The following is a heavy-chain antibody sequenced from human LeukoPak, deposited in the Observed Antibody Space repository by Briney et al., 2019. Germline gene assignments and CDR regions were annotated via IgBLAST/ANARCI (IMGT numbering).Heavy chain of an antibody. CDR2: ISSSGST. D-gene: IGHD3-10*01. V-gene: IGHV4-61*02. CDR3: ARVVRNYYGSGSYPDY. J-gene: IGHJ4*02. CDR1: GDSISSGDYY. Sequence: SQTLSLTCTVSGDSISSGDYYWSWIRQPAGTGLEWIGRISSSGSTNYNPSLKSRVTISVDTSKNQFSLKLSSVTAADTAVYYCARVVRNYYGSGSYPDYWGQGTLVTVSS.